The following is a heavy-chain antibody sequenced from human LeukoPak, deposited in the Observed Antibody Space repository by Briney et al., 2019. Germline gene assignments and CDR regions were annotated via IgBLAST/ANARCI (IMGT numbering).Heavy chain of an antibody. D-gene: IGHD3-10*01. J-gene: IGHJ6*03. CDR2: IRYDGSNK. CDR3: AKDIYGSGSYLPRDYMDV. Sequence: GGSLRLSCAASGFTFSIYGMHWVRQAPGKGLEWVAFIRYDGSNKYYADSVKGRFTISRDNSKNTLYLQMNSLRAEDTAVYYCAKDIYGSGSYLPRDYMDVWGKGTTVTVSS. V-gene: IGHV3-30*02. CDR1: GFTFSIYG.